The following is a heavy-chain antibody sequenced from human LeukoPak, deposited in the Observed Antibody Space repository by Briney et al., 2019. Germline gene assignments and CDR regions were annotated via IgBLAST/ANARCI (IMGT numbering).Heavy chain of an antibody. CDR1: GYSFTSYW. Sequence: GESLRISCQGSGYSFTSYWISWVRQLPGKGLEWMGRIDPSDSYTNYSPSFQGHVTISADKSISTAYLQWSSLKASDTAMYYCARDIVVVPAAMNYYYGMDVWGKGTTVTVSS. D-gene: IGHD2-2*01. CDR3: ARDIVVVPAAMNYYYGMDV. CDR2: IDPSDSYT. J-gene: IGHJ6*04. V-gene: IGHV5-10-1*01.